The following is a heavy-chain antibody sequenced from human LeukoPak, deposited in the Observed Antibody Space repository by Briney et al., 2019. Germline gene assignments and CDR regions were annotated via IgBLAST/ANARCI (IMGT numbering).Heavy chain of an antibody. D-gene: IGHD3-10*01. CDR2: IRKKDKGYTT. J-gene: IGHJ4*02. V-gene: IGHV3-72*01. Sequence: GGSLRLSCAASGFTFSDHLMDWVRQAPGKGLEWIGRIRKKDKGYTTEYAASVKGRFTISRDDSKNSLYLQMNSLKTEDTAVYYCVKVPYGSGSYSTLDYWGQGTLVTVSS. CDR3: VKVPYGSGSYSTLDY. CDR1: GFTFSDHL.